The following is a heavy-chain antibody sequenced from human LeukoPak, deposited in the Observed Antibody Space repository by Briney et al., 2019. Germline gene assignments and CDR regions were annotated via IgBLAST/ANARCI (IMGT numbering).Heavy chain of an antibody. CDR2: ISGSGGST. Sequence: PGGSLRLSCAASGFTFSNSALSWVRQAPGKGLEWVSDISGSGGSTYYADSVKGRLTISRDNAKNSLYLQMNSLRAEDTALYYCARDGGDCSGDSCYVDYWGQGTLVTVSS. V-gene: IGHV3-23*01. CDR3: ARDGGDCSGDSCYVDY. J-gene: IGHJ4*02. D-gene: IGHD2-15*01. CDR1: GFTFSNSA.